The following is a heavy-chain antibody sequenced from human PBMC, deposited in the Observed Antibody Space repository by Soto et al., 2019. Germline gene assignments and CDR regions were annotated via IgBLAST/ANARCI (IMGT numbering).Heavy chain of an antibody. J-gene: IGHJ3*02. Sequence: GASVKVSCKTSGFTFTSSGVQWVRQARGQRLEWIGWIVVASGNTNYAQKFQERVTITRDMSTSTAYMELSSLRSKDTAVYYCAASKGDAADGFDIWGQGTTVTVSS. D-gene: IGHD3-10*01. CDR2: IVVASGNT. V-gene: IGHV1-58*01. CDR1: GFTFTSSG. CDR3: AASKGDAADGFDI.